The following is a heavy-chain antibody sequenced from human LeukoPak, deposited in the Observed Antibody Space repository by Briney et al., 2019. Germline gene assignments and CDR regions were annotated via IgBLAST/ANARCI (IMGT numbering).Heavy chain of an antibody. CDR2: IYSVGST. CDR1: GFTVSSNY. Sequence: PGGSLRLSCAASGFTVSSNYMSWVRQAPGKGLEWVSIIYSVGSTYYADSVKGRFTITRDNSKNTLFLQMNSLRAEDTAVYYCARDWQLNYFDYWGQGTLVTVSS. J-gene: IGHJ4*02. V-gene: IGHV3-53*01. D-gene: IGHD1-1*01. CDR3: ARDWQLNYFDY.